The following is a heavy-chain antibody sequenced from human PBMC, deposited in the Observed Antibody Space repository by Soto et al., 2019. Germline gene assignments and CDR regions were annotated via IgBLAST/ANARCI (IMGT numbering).Heavy chain of an antibody. CDR1: GGTFSSYA. Sequence: SVKVSCKASGGTFSSYAISWVRQAPGQGLEWMGGIIPIFGTANYAQKFQGRVTITADESTSTAYMELSSLRSEDTAVYYCARENYYDSSGYYSYGMDVWGQGTTVTVSS. D-gene: IGHD3-22*01. CDR2: IIPIFGTA. J-gene: IGHJ6*02. CDR3: ARENYYDSSGYYSYGMDV. V-gene: IGHV1-69*13.